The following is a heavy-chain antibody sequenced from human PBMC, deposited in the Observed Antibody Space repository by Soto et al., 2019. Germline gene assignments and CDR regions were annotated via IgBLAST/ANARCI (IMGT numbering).Heavy chain of an antibody. CDR2: IYPGDSDT. J-gene: IGHJ5*02. Sequence: GESLKISCTGVGYSFTSYWIGWVRQMPGKGLEWMGIIYPGDSDTRYSPSFQGQVTISADKSITTAYLQWSSLKASDTAMYYCAGGYCTTTICDPWFDPWGPGTLVTVSS. V-gene: IGHV5-51*01. CDR1: GYSFTSYW. CDR3: AGGYCTTTICDPWFDP. D-gene: IGHD2-2*01.